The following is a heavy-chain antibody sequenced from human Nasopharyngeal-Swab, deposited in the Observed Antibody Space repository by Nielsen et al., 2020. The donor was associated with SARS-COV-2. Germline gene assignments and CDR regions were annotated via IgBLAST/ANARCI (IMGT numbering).Heavy chain of an antibody. J-gene: IGHJ5*02. CDR2: INPSGGNT. V-gene: IGHV1-46*01. CDR3: ARDVDSSGYYAWFDP. CDR1: GYTFTRYY. D-gene: IGHD3-22*01. Sequence: ASLNVSCRASGYTFTRYYMHWERQAPGQGLEWMGLINPSGGNTSHAQKFQGRVTMTRDTSTSTVYMELSSLGSEDTAVYYCARDVDSSGYYAWFDPWGQGTLVTVSS.